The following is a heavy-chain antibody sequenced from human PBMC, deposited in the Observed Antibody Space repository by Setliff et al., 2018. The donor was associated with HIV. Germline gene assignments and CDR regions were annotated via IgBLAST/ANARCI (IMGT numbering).Heavy chain of an antibody. D-gene: IGHD3-3*01. CDR2: VNPSDGST. CDR1: GYTLTSNY. V-gene: IGHV1-46*01. J-gene: IGHJ6*03. Sequence: ASVKVSCKASGYTLTSNYMHWVRQAPGQGLEWMGIVNPSDGSTIYAQKFQGRVTMTRDTSTSTAYMELRSLRSDDTAAYYCARESGGVVIKGAYYYYMDVWGKGTTVTVSS. CDR3: ARESGGVVIKGAYYYYMDV.